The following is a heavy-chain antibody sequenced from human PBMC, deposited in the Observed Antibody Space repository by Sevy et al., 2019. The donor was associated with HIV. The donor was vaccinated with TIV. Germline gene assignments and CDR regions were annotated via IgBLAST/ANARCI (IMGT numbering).Heavy chain of an antibody. CDR3: ARVGVSYCTDDCYHRFDY. V-gene: IGHV3-30*09. CDR2: ISYDGRNK. J-gene: IGHJ4*02. D-gene: IGHD2-21*02. CDR1: GFTFSSYA. Sequence: GGSLRLSCSASGFTFSSYALLWVRQAPGKGLEWVSLISYDGRNKYYSDSVKGRFAISRDESKTTLFLQMESLRTEDTAIEYCARVGVSYCTDDCYHRFDYWGRGTLVTVSS.